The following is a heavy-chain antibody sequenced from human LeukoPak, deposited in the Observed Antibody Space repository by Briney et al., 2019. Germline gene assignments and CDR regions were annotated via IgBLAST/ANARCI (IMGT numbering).Heavy chain of an antibody. V-gene: IGHV4-31*03. J-gene: IGHJ4*02. CDR2: IYYIGST. CDR1: GGSIISSNDY. CDR3: ARVVGCSGDSCYFAYFDS. Sequence: PSETLSLTCTVSGGSIISSNDYWGWIRQHPGKGLEWIGYIYYIGSTYYNPSLKSRVTISVDTSKNQFSLKLSSVTAADTAVYYCARVVGCSGDSCYFAYFDSWGQGTLVTVSS. D-gene: IGHD2-15*01.